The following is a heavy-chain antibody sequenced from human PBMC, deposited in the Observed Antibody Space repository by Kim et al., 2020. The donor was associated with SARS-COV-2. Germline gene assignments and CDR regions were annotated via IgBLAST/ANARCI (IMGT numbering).Heavy chain of an antibody. CDR2: T. Sequence: TKYNPPLKSRVTSSVDTSKNQFSLKVTSVTAADTAIYYCARGTDYGLDYWGQGTLVTVSS. CDR3: ARGTDYGLDY. V-gene: IGHV4-59*09. J-gene: IGHJ4*02. D-gene: IGHD3-16*01.